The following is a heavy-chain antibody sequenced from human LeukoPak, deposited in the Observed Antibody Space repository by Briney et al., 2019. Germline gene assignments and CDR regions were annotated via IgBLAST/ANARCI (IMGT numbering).Heavy chain of an antibody. V-gene: IGHV4-39*01. CDR2: IYYSGST. D-gene: IGHD6-13*01. CDR3: ARLGLGSSSLFDY. J-gene: IGHJ4*02. CDR1: GGSISSSSYY. Sequence: SETLSLTCTVSGGSISSSSYYWGWIRQPPGKGLEWIGSIYYSGSTYYNPSLKSRVTISVDTSKNQFSLKLSSVTAADTAVYYCARLGLGSSSLFDYWGQGNLVTVSS.